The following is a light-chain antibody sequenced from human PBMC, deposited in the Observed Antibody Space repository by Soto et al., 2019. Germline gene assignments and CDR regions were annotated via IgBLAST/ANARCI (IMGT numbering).Light chain of an antibody. J-gene: IGLJ2*01. V-gene: IGLV4-69*01. Sequence: QPVLTQSPCASASLGASVKLTCTLSSGHSYYAIAWHQQQPEKGPRYLMKLNSDGSHSKGDGIPDRFSGSSSGAERYLTISSLQSEDEADYYCQTWGTGGVVFGGGTKLTVL. CDR3: QTWGTGGVV. CDR2: LNSDGSH. CDR1: SGHSYYA.